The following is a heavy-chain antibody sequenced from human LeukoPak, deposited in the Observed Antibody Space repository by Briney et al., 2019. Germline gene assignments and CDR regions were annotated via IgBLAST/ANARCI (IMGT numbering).Heavy chain of an antibody. Sequence: GRSLRLSCAASGFTFSSYGMHWVRQAPGKGLEWVAVISYDGSNKYFADSVKGRFTISRDNSKNTLYLQMNSLRAEDTAVYYCAKDLPSIHYYDSSGYSSTFDYWGQGTLVTVSS. CDR1: GFTFSSYG. CDR3: AKDLPSIHYYDSSGYSSTFDY. D-gene: IGHD3-22*01. CDR2: ISYDGSNK. V-gene: IGHV3-30*18. J-gene: IGHJ4*02.